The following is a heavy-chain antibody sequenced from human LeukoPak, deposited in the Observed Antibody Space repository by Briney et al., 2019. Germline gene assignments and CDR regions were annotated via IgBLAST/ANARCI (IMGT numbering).Heavy chain of an antibody. V-gene: IGHV4-39*07. CDR2: IYYSGST. CDR1: GGSISSSSYY. J-gene: IGHJ4*02. Sequence: TTSETLSLTCTVSGGSISSSSYYWGWIRQPPGKGLEWIGSIYYSGSTYYNPSLKSRVTISVDTSKNQFSLKLSSVTAADTAVYYCARGGGYYYGSGSYYNGDFDYWGQGTLVTVSS. D-gene: IGHD3-10*01. CDR3: ARGGGYYYGSGSYYNGDFDY.